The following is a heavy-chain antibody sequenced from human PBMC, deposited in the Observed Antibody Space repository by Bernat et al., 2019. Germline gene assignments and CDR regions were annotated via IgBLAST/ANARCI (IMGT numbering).Heavy chain of an antibody. D-gene: IGHD3-9*01. V-gene: IGHV3-15*07. Sequence: EVQLVESGGGLVKPGGSLRLSCAASGFTVSSAWMNWVRQAPGRGLEWVGRIKSKADGGATDYAAPVKGRFAISRDDSKNTLYLQVDSLKTEDTAVYYCTTVSTGSLTYWGRGTLVTVSP. CDR3: TTVSTGSLTY. J-gene: IGHJ4*02. CDR1: GFTVSSAW. CDR2: IKSKADGGAT.